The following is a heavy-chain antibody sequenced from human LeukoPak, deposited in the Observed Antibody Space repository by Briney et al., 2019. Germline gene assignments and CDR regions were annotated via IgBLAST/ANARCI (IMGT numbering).Heavy chain of an antibody. J-gene: IGHJ6*04. CDR3: AELGITMIGGV. D-gene: IGHD3-10*02. CDR2: ISSSGSTI. CDR1: GFTFSSYA. V-gene: IGHV3-48*01. Sequence: PGGSLRLSCAASGFTFSSYAMSWVRQAPGKGLEWVSYISSSGSTIYYADSVKGRFTISRDNSKNTLYLQMNSLRAEDTAVYYCAELGITMIGGVWGKGTTVTISS.